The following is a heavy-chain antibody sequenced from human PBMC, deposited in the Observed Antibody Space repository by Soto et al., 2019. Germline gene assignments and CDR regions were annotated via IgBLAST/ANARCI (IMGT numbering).Heavy chain of an antibody. Sequence: SQTLSLTCAFSGDGVSSNSAAWNWIRQSPARGLEWLGRTYYRSKGYNDYAVSVKSRITINPDTSNNNCSLQLNSVTPEYTAGDTPAPDLSGSGSSSYYYGRDVCGQGTKVAV. D-gene: IGHD6-19*01. V-gene: IGHV6-1*01. J-gene: IGHJ6*02. CDR2: TYYRSKGYN. CDR1: GDGVSSNSAA. CDR3: APDLSGSGSSSYYYGRDV.